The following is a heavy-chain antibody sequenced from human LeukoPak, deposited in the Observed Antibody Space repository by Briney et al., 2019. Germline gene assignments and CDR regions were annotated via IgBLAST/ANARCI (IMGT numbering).Heavy chain of an antibody. CDR1: GFTFSSYG. J-gene: IGHJ4*02. D-gene: IGHD2-15*01. CDR2: IRYDGSNK. V-gene: IGHV3-30*02. Sequence: PGGSLRLSCAVSGFTFSSYGMHWVRQAPGKGLEWVAFIRYDGSNKYYADSVKGRFTISRDNSKNTLYLQMNSLRAEDTAVYYCVKDGINLVVILSYFDYWGQGTLVTVSS. CDR3: VKDGINLVVILSYFDY.